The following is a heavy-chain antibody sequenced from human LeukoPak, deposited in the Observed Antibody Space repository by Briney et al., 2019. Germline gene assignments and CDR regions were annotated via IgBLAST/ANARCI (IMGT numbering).Heavy chain of an antibody. V-gene: IGHV3-23*01. Sequence: PGGSLRLSCAASGFTFSSYAMSWVRQAPGKGLEWVSAISGSGGSTYYADSVKGRFTISRGNSKNTLYLQMNSLRAEDTAVYYCAKDRRKGELLYYFDYWGQGTLVTVSS. CDR2: ISGSGGST. CDR1: GFTFSSYA. D-gene: IGHD1-26*01. J-gene: IGHJ4*02. CDR3: AKDRRKGELLYYFDY.